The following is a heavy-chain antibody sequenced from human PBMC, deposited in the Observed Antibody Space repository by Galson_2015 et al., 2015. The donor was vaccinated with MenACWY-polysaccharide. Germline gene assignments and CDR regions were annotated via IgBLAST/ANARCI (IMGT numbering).Heavy chain of an antibody. J-gene: IGHJ5*02. CDR2: IWNDGNNK. D-gene: IGHD1-1*01. CDR3: ARGVQLERKGRGDWFDP. V-gene: IGHV3-33*01. Sequence: SLRLSCAASGFTFSNYGMHWVRQAPGKGLEWVALIWNDGNNKNYVDSVKGRFIISRDNSKNTLYLQMNSLRAEDTAVYYCARGVQLERKGRGDWFDPWGQGTLVTVSS. CDR1: GFTFSNYG.